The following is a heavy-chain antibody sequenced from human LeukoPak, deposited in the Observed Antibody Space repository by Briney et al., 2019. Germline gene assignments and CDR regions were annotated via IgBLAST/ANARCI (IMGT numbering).Heavy chain of an antibody. J-gene: IGHJ6*02. V-gene: IGHV1-69*04. Sequence: GSSVKVSCKSSGGTFSSYAISWVRQAPGPGLEWMGRIIPIFGIANYAQKFQGRVTITADKSTSTAYMELSSLRSEDTAVYYCASGGSSSMEGPYYYYGMDVWGQGTTVTVSS. CDR1: GGTFSSYA. CDR2: IIPIFGIA. CDR3: ASGGSSSMEGPYYYYGMDV. D-gene: IGHD6-6*01.